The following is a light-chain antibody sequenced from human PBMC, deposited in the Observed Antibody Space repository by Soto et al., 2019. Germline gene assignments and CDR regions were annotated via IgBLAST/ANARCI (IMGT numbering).Light chain of an antibody. CDR3: QQYDYLPYT. V-gene: IGKV1-33*01. CDR2: DAS. Sequence: DIQMTQSPSSLSASVGDRVTITCQASQDISNYLNWYQQKPGKAPKLLIYDASNLETGVPSRFSGSGSGTDFTFTISSLQPEDFATYYCQQYDYLPYTFGQGTKLDIK. CDR1: QDISNY. J-gene: IGKJ2*01.